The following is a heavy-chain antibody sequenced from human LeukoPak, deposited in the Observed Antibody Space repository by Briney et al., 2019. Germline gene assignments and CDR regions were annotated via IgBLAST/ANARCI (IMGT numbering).Heavy chain of an antibody. J-gene: IGHJ4*02. D-gene: IGHD3-22*01. CDR1: GYTFTGYY. CDR2: INPNSGGT. Sequence: GASVKVSCKASGYTFTGYYMHWVPQAPGQGLEWMGWINPNSGGTNYAQKFQGRVTMTRDTSISTAYMELSRLRSDDTAVYYCARGFGSGYYYEDYWGQGTLVTVSS. V-gene: IGHV1-2*02. CDR3: ARGFGSGYYYEDY.